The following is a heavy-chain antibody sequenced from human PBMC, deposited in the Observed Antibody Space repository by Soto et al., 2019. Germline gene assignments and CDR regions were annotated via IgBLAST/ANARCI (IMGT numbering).Heavy chain of an antibody. Sequence: QAQVVQSGAEVRKPGSSVKLSCKASEGTFNSYAIAWVRQAPGQGLEWMGGIIPYYNTLNYAQKFQDRVTITADDSTNTVYMEPSSLRPDDTAVYFCASGASRWYPYFFDSWAQGTLVTVSS. CDR2: IIPYYNTL. CDR3: ASGASRWYPYFFDS. V-gene: IGHV1-69*01. D-gene: IGHD6-13*01. J-gene: IGHJ4*02. CDR1: EGTFNSYA.